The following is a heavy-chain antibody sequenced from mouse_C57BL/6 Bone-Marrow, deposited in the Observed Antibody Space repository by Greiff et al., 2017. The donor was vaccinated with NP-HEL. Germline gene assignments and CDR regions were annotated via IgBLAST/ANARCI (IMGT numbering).Heavy chain of an antibody. D-gene: IGHD3-3*01. CDR1: GFTFSDYG. CDR2: ISSGSSTI. J-gene: IGHJ3*01. CDR3: ARGEGLFAY. V-gene: IGHV5-17*01. Sequence: DVKLVESGGGLVKPGGSLKLSCAASGFTFSDYGMHWVRQAPEKGLEGVAYISSGSSTIYYADTVKGGFTISRDNAKNTLFLQMTSLRSEDTAMYYCARGEGLFAYWGQGTLVTVSA.